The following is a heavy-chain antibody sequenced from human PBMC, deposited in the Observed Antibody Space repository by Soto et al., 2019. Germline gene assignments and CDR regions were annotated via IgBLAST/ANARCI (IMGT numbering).Heavy chain of an antibody. V-gene: IGHV3-30-3*01. J-gene: IGHJ3*02. CDR1: GFSINKYN. CDR2: ISYDGNFK. CDR3: ARECFNGPTVPACGAFDI. Sequence: QVQLVESGGGVVQPGRSLRLSCAASGFSINKYNMHWVRQAPGKGLEWVAYISYDGNFKYSVDSVKGRFTISRNSSHSTLDLGMDALRAEDTAVYYWARECFNGPTVPACGAFDIWGQGTKVTVAS. D-gene: IGHD2-8*01.